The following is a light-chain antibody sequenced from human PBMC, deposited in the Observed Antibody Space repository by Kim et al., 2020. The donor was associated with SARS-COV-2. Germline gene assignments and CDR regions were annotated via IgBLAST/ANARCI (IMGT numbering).Light chain of an antibody. CDR3: QQYGSSPPYS. CDR2: GAS. Sequence: PGERATLYCRASQSVSSSYLAWYQQKPGQAPRLLIYGASSRATGIPDRFSGSGSGTDFTLTISRLEPEDFAVYYCQQYGSSPPYSFGQGTKLEIK. V-gene: IGKV3-20*01. CDR1: QSVSSSY. J-gene: IGKJ2*03.